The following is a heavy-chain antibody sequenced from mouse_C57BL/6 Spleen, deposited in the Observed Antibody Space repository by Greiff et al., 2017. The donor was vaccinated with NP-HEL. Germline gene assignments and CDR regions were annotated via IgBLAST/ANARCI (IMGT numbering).Heavy chain of an antibody. Sequence: DVKLVESGGGLVKPGGSLKLSCAASGFTFSSYTMSWVRQTPEKRLEWVATISGGGGNTYYPDSVKGRFTISRDNAKNTLYLQMSSLRSEDTALYYCARHPDYDYYAMDYWGQGTSVTVSS. CDR1: GFTFSSYT. D-gene: IGHD2-4*01. CDR2: ISGGGGNT. V-gene: IGHV5-9*01. J-gene: IGHJ4*01. CDR3: ARHPDYDYYAMDY.